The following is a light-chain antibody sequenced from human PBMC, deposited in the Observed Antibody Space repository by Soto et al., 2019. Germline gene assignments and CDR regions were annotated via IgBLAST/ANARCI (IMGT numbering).Light chain of an antibody. CDR2: GAS. V-gene: IGKV3-20*01. J-gene: IGKJ2*01. CDR3: QQYGSPKGYT. CDR1: QSVSSSY. Sequence: EIVLTQSPSTLSLSPGERATLSCRASQSVSSSYLAWYQQKPGQAPRLLIYGASSRATGIPDRFSGSGSGTDFTLTISRLEPEDFAVYYCQQYGSPKGYTFGQGTKLAIK.